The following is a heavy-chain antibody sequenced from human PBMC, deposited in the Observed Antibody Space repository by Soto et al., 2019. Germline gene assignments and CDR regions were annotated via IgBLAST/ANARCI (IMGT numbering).Heavy chain of an antibody. J-gene: IGHJ4*02. D-gene: IGHD2-15*01. Sequence: GGSLRLSCAASGFTFSSYAMHWVRQAPGKGLEWVAVISYDGSNKYYADSVKGRFTISRDNSKNTLYLQMNSLRAEDTAVYYCARDTPNIVVVVAATGFDYWGQGTLVTVSS. CDR2: ISYDGSNK. CDR1: GFTFSSYA. CDR3: ARDTPNIVVVVAATGFDY. V-gene: IGHV3-30-3*01.